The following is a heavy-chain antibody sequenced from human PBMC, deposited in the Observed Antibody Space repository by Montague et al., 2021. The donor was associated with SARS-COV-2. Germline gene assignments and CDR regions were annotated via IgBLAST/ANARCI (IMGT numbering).Heavy chain of an antibody. V-gene: IGHV4-34*01. J-gene: IGHJ6*03. CDR3: ARLGDGAVPSPIQGVGPYYSYYYIDV. Sequence: SETLSLTCAVHGGSFSTYSWNWIRQPPGKGLEWIGEIHHGGSTNYNPSLKSRVTISADTSKNQFSLKLTSVAAADTAVYYCARLGDGAVPSPIQGVGPYYSYYYIDVWGKGTTVTVSS. D-gene: IGHD2-2*02. CDR2: IHHGGST. CDR1: GGSFSTYS.